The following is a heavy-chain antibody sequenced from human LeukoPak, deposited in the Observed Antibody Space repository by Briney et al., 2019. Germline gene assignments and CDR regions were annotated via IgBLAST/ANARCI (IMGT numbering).Heavy chain of an antibody. CDR2: ISSSSSYI. V-gene: IGHV3-21*01. Sequence: GGSLRLSCAASGFTFSSYSMNWVRQAPGKGLEWVSSISSSSSYIYYADSVKGRFTISRDNAKNSLYLQMNSLRAEDTAVYYCARIGLVLDSSGSYDAFDIWGQGTMVTVSS. CDR1: GFTFSSYS. D-gene: IGHD3-22*01. J-gene: IGHJ3*02. CDR3: ARIGLVLDSSGSYDAFDI.